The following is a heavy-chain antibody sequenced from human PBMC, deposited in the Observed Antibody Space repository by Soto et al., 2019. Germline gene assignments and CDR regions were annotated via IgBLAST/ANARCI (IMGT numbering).Heavy chain of an antibody. CDR3: VRGLGYCSGGSCPYFDY. J-gene: IGHJ4*02. Sequence: LRLSCAASGFTFSGSAMHWVRQASGKGLEWVGRIRSKANSYATAYAASVKGRFTISRDDSKNTAYLQMNSLKTEDTAVYYCVRGLGYCSGGSCPYFDYWGQGTLVTVSS. D-gene: IGHD2-15*01. CDR2: IRSKANSYAT. CDR1: GFTFSGSA. V-gene: IGHV3-73*01.